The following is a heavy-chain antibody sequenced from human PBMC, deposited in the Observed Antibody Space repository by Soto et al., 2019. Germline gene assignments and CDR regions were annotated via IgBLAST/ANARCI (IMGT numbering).Heavy chain of an antibody. CDR3: ARVYDSSGYYNY. V-gene: IGHV3-53*01. CDR2: IYSGGST. D-gene: IGHD3-22*01. J-gene: IGHJ4*02. Sequence: SSAASGGKVSSNYRSWVRQAPGKGLEWVSVIYSGGSTYYADSVKGRFTISRDNSKNTLYLQMNSLRAEDTAVYYCARVYDSSGYYNYWGQGTLVTVS. CDR1: GGKVSSNY.